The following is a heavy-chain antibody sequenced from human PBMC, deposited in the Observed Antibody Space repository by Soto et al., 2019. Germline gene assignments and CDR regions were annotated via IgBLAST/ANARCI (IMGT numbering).Heavy chain of an antibody. V-gene: IGHV4-4*02. CDR2: ISHSGST. Sequence: SETLSLTCAVSGDSINSSHWWNWVRQPPGKGLEWIGQISHSGSTNYNPSLTSRVNKSVDKSKNHLSLNLTSVTAADTAVYYCAVPYQYCSATSCEDTYYYCGMDVWGQ. J-gene: IGHJ6*02. CDR3: AVPYQYCSATSCEDTYYYCGMDV. CDR1: GDSINSSHW. D-gene: IGHD2-2*01.